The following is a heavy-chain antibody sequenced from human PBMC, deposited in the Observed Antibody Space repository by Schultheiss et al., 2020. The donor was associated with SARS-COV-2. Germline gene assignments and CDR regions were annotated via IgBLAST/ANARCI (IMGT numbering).Heavy chain of an antibody. J-gene: IGHJ4*02. CDR3: ARERDSGRYSLGYDLEY. D-gene: IGHD5-18*01. CDR2: IIPLFRSG. CDR1: GGTFSSYA. Sequence: SVKVSCKASGGTFSSYAISWVRQAPGQGLEWMGGIIPLFRSGTYAQKFQGRITITADEFTYTAYMEVHSLLSDDTAVYYCARERDSGRYSLGYDLEYWGQGTLVTVSS. V-gene: IGHV1-69*13.